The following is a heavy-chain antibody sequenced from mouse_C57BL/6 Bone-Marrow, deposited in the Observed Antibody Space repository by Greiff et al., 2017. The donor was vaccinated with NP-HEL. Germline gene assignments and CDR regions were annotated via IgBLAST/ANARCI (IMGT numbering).Heavy chain of an antibody. Sequence: VQLQQSGPELVKPGASVKISCKASGYSFTGYYMNWVKQSPEKSLEWIGEINPSTGGTTYNQKFKAKATLTVDKSSSTAYMQLKSLTSEDSAVYYCARSYYYGSSYLTWFAYWGQGTLVTVSA. J-gene: IGHJ3*01. V-gene: IGHV1-42*01. CDR2: INPSTGGT. CDR3: ARSYYYGSSYLTWFAY. CDR1: GYSFTGYY. D-gene: IGHD1-1*01.